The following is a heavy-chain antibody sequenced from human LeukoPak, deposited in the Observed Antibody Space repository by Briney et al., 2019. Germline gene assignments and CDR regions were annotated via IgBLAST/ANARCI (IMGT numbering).Heavy chain of an antibody. J-gene: IGHJ4*02. CDR2: SSSSSSTI. CDR3: ARDHGSGSYYFDY. CDR1: GFTFSSYS. Sequence: GGSLRLSCAASGFTFSSYSMNWVRQAPGKGLEWVSYSSSSSSTIDYADSVKGRFTISRDNAKNSLYLQMNSLRAEDTAVYYCARDHGSGSYYFDYWGQGTLVTVSS. D-gene: IGHD3-10*01. V-gene: IGHV3-48*01.